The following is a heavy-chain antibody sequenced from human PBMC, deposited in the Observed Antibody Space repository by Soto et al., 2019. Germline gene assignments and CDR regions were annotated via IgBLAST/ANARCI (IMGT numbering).Heavy chain of an antibody. CDR2: ISGSGGST. D-gene: IGHD3-10*01. J-gene: IGHJ4*02. CDR3: AKDRGFKHPPAGTLDY. V-gene: IGHV3-23*01. CDR1: GFTFSSYA. Sequence: EVQLLESGGGLVQPGGSLRLSCAASGFTFSSYAMSWVRQAPGKGLEWVSAISGSGGSTYYADSVKGRFTISRDNSKNTLYLQMNSKRAEDTAVYYCAKDRGFKHPPAGTLDYWGQRTLFTDSS.